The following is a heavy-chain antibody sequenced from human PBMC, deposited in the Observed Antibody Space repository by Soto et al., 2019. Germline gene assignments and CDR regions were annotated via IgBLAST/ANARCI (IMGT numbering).Heavy chain of an antibody. CDR2: INHSGST. Sequence: PSETLSLTCAVYGGSFSGYYWSWIRQPPGKGLEWIGEINHSGSTNYNPSLTSRVTISVDTSENQFSLKLSSVTAADTAVYYCARVRAVAATMWGNYYYYGMDVWGQGTTVTVSS. D-gene: IGHD2-15*01. CDR1: GGSFSGYY. J-gene: IGHJ6*02. V-gene: IGHV4-34*01. CDR3: ARVRAVAATMWGNYYYYGMDV.